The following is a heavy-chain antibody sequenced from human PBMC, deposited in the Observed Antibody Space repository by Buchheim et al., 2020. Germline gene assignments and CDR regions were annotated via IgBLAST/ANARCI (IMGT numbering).Heavy chain of an antibody. V-gene: IGHV4-31*03. Sequence: QVQLQESGPGLVRPSQTLSLTCSVSGGSIGSDGYYWSWVRQHPGKALEWIGYIYHSGNTYYNPSLESRVTISVDTSESQFSLNLRSVTAADTAVYYCVRVRWVAGGQYRWFDPWGQGTL. J-gene: IGHJ5*02. CDR1: GGSIGSDGYY. D-gene: IGHD2-15*01. CDR2: IYHSGNT. CDR3: VRVRWVAGGQYRWFDP.